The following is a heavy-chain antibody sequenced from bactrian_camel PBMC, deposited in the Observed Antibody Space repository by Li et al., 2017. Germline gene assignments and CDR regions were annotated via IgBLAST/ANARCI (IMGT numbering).Heavy chain of an antibody. CDR2: IDSVGTT. J-gene: IGHJ6*01. Sequence: HVQLVESGGGSVQTGGSLTLSCKISGYASGSYCMGWFRQTPGKEREGVAAIDSVGTTTYADSVKARFTVSKGNAKNTLTSQMNSLKPEDTAVYVCAADVAVDGSYCPNSFGYWGQGTQVTVS. CDR3: AADVAVDGSYCPNSFGY. CDR1: GYASGSYC. V-gene: IGHV3S53*01. D-gene: IGHD2*01.